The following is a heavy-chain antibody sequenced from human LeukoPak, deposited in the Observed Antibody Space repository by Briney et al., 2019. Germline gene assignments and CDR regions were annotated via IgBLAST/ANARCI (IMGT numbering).Heavy chain of an antibody. CDR1: GYTFTSYG. CDR2: ISAYNGNT. CDR3: LLEGFGELLWDPRGYYYYGMDV. Sequence: ASVKVSCKASGYTFTSYGISWVRQAPGQGLEWMGWISAYNGNTNYAQKLQGKVTMTTDTSTSTAYMELRSLRSDDTAVYYCLLEGFGELLWDPRGYYYYGMDVWGQGTTVTVSS. D-gene: IGHD3-10*01. J-gene: IGHJ6*02. V-gene: IGHV1-18*01.